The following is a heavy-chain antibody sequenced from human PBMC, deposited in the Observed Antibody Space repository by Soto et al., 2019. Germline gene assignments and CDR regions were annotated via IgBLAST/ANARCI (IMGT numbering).Heavy chain of an antibody. CDR3: ARAELVRYYYYVMDV. J-gene: IGHJ6*02. D-gene: IGHD3-16*01. V-gene: IGHV1-3*01. Sequence: QVQLVQSGAEVKKPGASVTLSCKASGYTFTSSALHWVRQAPGQRLEWMGWINAGNGNTKYSQKFQGRVTITRDTSASTGYMELSSLRSEDTAVYFCARAELVRYYYYVMDVWGQGTTVTVSS. CDR1: GYTFTSSA. CDR2: INAGNGNT.